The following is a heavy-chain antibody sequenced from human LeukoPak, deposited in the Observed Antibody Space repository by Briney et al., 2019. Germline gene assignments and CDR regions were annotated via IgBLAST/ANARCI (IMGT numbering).Heavy chain of an antibody. J-gene: IGHJ4*02. CDR2: ISAYNGNT. D-gene: IGHD5-18*01. CDR3: ASGPGTSMDY. V-gene: IGHV1-18*01. Sequence: SAVNVSCKASGYTFTSYDLHGVGQAPGHGGEWMGWISAYNGNTKYSQNVQGRVTMTTDTSTTTAYMEPRSLRSDDTAVYYCASGPGTSMDYWGQGTLVTVSS. CDR1: GYTFTSYD.